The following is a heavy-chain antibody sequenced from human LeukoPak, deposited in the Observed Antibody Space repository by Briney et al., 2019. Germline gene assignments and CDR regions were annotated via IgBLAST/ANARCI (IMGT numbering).Heavy chain of an antibody. CDR2: IKKDGSEK. Sequence: PGGSLRLSCAASGFTFSSYWMTWVRQAPGKGLEWVANIKKDGSEKHYVDSVKGRFTISRDNAKNSLYLQMNSLRAEDTAVYYCAREARGGHFDYWGQGTLVTVSS. J-gene: IGHJ4*02. D-gene: IGHD3-10*01. CDR1: GFTFSSYW. V-gene: IGHV3-7*01. CDR3: AREARGGHFDY.